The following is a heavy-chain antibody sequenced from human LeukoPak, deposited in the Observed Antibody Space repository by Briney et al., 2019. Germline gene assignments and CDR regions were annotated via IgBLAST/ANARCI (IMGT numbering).Heavy chain of an antibody. CDR1: GGSISSYY. CDR3: ARVSGDYVPADYYYYYMDV. D-gene: IGHD4-17*01. Sequence: SETLSLTCTVSGGSISSYYWSWIRQPPGKGLEWIGYIYYSGSTNYNPSLKSRVTISVDTSKNQFSLKLSSVTAADTAVYYCARVSGDYVPADYYYYYMDVWGKGTTVTVSS. V-gene: IGHV4-59*01. J-gene: IGHJ6*03. CDR2: IYYSGST.